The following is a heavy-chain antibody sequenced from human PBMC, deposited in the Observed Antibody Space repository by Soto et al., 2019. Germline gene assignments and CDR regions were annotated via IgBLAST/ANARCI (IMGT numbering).Heavy chain of an antibody. V-gene: IGHV5-10-1*01. CDR3: ARDRVAARLTPDY. CDR1: GYSFTSYW. D-gene: IGHD6-6*01. J-gene: IGHJ4*02. Sequence: GESLKISCKGSGYSFTSYWITWVRQMPGKGLEWMGRIDPSDSYTSYSPSFQGHVTISADKSISTAYLQWSSLRASDTAVYYCARDRVAARLTPDYWGQGTLVTVSS. CDR2: IDPSDSYT.